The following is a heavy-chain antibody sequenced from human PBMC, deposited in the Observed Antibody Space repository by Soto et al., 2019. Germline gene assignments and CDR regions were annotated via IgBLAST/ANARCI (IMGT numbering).Heavy chain of an antibody. J-gene: IGHJ4*02. Sequence: PGGSLRLSCAASGCIFSDFGMHWVRQAPGKGLEWVAVIWYDGSKKYYADSVKGRFAISRDNSKNTLYLQMDSLRAEDTAVYYCAGNYYDSGGYYPPFDYWGQGTLVTVSS. D-gene: IGHD3-22*01. CDR2: IWYDGSKK. CDR3: AGNYYDSGGYYPPFDY. CDR1: GCIFSDFG. V-gene: IGHV3-33*01.